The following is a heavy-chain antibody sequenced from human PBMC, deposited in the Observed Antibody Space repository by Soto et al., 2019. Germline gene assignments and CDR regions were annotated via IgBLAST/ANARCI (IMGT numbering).Heavy chain of an antibody. D-gene: IGHD2-2*01. CDR3: ARESRGGYCSSTSCYALYYYYYMDV. CDR2: IIPILGIA. V-gene: IGHV1-69*04. Sequence: ASVKVSCKASGGTFSSYTISWVRQAPGQGLEWMGRIIPILGIANYAQKFQGRVTITADKSTSTAYMELSSLRSEDTAVYYCARESRGGYCSSTSCYALYYYYYMDVWGKGTTVTVSS. J-gene: IGHJ6*03. CDR1: GGTFSSYT.